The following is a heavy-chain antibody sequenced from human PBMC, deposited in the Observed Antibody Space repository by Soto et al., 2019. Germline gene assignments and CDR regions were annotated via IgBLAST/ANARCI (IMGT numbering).Heavy chain of an antibody. CDR3: ARDGVPYDSSCYYLGDAFDI. Sequence: SETLSLTCAVSGGSISSSNWWSWVRQPPGKGLEWIGEIYHSGSTNYNLSLKSRVTISVDKSKNQFSLKLSSVTAADTAVYYCARDGVPYDSSCYYLGDAFDIWGQGTMVTVSS. V-gene: IGHV4-4*02. CDR1: GGSISSSNW. CDR2: IYHSGST. J-gene: IGHJ3*02. D-gene: IGHD3-22*01.